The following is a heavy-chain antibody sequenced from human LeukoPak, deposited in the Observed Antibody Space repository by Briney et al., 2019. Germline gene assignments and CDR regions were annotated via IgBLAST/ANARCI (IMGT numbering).Heavy chain of an antibody. J-gene: IGHJ4*02. Sequence: GGSLRLSCAASGFTVSSNYMNWVRQAPGKGLEWVSSISSSSSYIYYADSVKGRFTISRDNAKNSLYLQMNSLRAEDTAVYYCARAYSSSWYEDIANFDYWGQGTLVTVSS. D-gene: IGHD6-13*01. CDR1: GFTVSSNY. V-gene: IGHV3-21*01. CDR2: ISSSSSYI. CDR3: ARAYSSSWYEDIANFDY.